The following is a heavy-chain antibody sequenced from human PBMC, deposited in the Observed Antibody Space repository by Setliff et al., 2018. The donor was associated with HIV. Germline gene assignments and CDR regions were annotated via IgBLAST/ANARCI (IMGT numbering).Heavy chain of an antibody. CDR2: IIPILGIA. Sequence: SVKVSCKVSGGTFTRNCISWVRQAPGQGLEWMGGIIPILGIANYAQKFQGRVTITPDASTSAAYMELSSLRSEDTAVYYCTRQTYYYGSGRYFPPDYWGQGTLVTVSS. CDR3: TRQTYYYGSGRYFPPDY. V-gene: IGHV1-69*10. D-gene: IGHD3-10*01. J-gene: IGHJ4*02. CDR1: GGTFTRNC.